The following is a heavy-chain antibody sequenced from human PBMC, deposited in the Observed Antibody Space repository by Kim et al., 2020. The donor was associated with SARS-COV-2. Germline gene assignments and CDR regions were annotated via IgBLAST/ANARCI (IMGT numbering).Heavy chain of an antibody. Sequence: SETLSLTCTVSGGSISSSSYYWGWIRQPPGKGLEWIGSIYYSGSTYYNPSLKSRVTISVDTSKNQFSLKLSSVTAADTAVYYCARGDSGSYPDAFDIWG. V-gene: IGHV4-39*07. J-gene: IGHJ3*02. D-gene: IGHD1-26*01. CDR1: GGSISSSSYY. CDR3: ARGDSGSYPDAFDI. CDR2: IYYSGST.